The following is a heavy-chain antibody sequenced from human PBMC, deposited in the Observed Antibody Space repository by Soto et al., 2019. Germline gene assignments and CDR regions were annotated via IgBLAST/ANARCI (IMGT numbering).Heavy chain of an antibody. CDR3: ARAEGGSYFYYYYYYGMDV. CDR1: GYSISSGYY. J-gene: IGHJ6*02. V-gene: IGHV4-38-2*01. CDR2: IYHSGST. Sequence: SETLSLTCAVSGYSISSGYYWGWIRQPRGKGLEWIGSIYHSGSTYYNPSLKSRVTISVDTSKNQFSLKLSSVTAADTAVYYCARAEGGSYFYYYYYYGMDVWGQGTTVTVSS. D-gene: IGHD1-26*01.